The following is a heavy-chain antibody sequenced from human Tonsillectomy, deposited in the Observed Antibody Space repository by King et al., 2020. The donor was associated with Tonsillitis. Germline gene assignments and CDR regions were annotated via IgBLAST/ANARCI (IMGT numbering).Heavy chain of an antibody. CDR1: GFTFSSYA. CDR3: AKHNRQITRWFGDREAFDI. Sequence: VQLVESGGGLVQPGGSLRLSCGASGFTFSSYAMSWVRQGPGKGLEGGSVISCSGDSTNYADPVKGRFTISRDNSQNTLHLQMNSLRAEDTAVYYCAKHNRQITRWFGDREAFDIWGQGTMVTVSS. J-gene: IGHJ3*02. D-gene: IGHD3-10*01. V-gene: IGHV3-23*04. CDR2: ISCSGDST.